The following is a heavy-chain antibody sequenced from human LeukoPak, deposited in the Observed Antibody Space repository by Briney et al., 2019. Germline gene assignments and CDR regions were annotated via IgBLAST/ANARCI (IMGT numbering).Heavy chain of an antibody. CDR3: ARDRRGGYSYGYDAFDI. CDR1: GFTVSSNY. V-gene: IGHV3-66*02. Sequence: PGGSLRLSCAASGFTVSSNYMSWVRQAPGKGLEWVSVIYSGGSTYYADSVKGRFTISRDNSKNTLYLQMNSLRAEDTAVYYCARDRRGGYSYGYDAFDIWGQGTMVTVSS. D-gene: IGHD5-18*01. CDR2: IYSGGST. J-gene: IGHJ3*02.